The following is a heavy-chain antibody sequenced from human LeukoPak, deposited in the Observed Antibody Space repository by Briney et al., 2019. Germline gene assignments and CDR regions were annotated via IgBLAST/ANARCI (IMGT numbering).Heavy chain of an antibody. D-gene: IGHD3-22*01. V-gene: IGHV5-51*01. J-gene: IGHJ3*02. CDR2: IYPGDYDT. CDR3: ARRSTPPYYYDSSGYLGAFDI. CDR1: GYSFTSYW. Sequence: GASLQISCQGSGYSFTSYWIGWGRQLPGKGVEWMGIIYPGDYDTRYSPSLQGQVTISADKSISTAYLQWSSLKASDTAMYYCARRSTPPYYYDSSGYLGAFDIWGQGTMVTVSS.